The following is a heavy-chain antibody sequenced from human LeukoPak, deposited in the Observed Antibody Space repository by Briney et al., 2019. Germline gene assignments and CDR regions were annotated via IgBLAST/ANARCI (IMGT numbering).Heavy chain of an antibody. D-gene: IGHD2-15*01. CDR1: GFTFRNSA. CDR2: ISGSGDST. CDR3: ARGGKRYCSGGSCYIFDY. V-gene: IGHV3-23*01. Sequence: GGSLRLSCAASGFTFRNSAMSWVRQAPGKGLEWVSGISGSGDSTYYGDSVKGRFTISRDNAKNSLYLQMNSLRAEDTAVYYCARGGKRYCSGGSCYIFDYWGQGTLVTVSS. J-gene: IGHJ4*02.